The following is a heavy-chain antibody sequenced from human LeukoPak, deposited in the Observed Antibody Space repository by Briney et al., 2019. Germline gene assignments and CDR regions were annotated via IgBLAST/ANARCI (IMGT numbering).Heavy chain of an antibody. J-gene: IGHJ4*02. CDR2: INRKRDGGAT. CDR1: GFTFSNAW. CDR3: TTDEYYDSSGYYYGLEFDY. V-gene: IGHV3-15*01. Sequence: GGSLRLSCAASGFTFSNAWMSWVRQAPGKGLEWVGRINRKRDGGATDYAAPVKCRFTISRDDSKNTLYLQMNSLKTEDTAVYYCTTDEYYDSSGYYYGLEFDYWGQGTLVTVSP. D-gene: IGHD3-22*01.